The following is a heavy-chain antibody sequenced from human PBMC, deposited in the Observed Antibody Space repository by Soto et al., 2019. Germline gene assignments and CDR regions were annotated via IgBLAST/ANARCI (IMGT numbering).Heavy chain of an antibody. J-gene: IGHJ4*02. Sequence: GGSLRLSCKGSGYSFTSYWIGWVRQMPGKGLEWMGIIYPGDSDTRYSPSFQGQVTISADKSISTAYLQWSSLKASDTAMYYCASPYCSGGSCYPPFDYWGQGTLVTVSS. D-gene: IGHD2-15*01. V-gene: IGHV5-51*01. CDR3: ASPYCSGGSCYPPFDY. CDR2: IYPGDSDT. CDR1: GYSFTSYW.